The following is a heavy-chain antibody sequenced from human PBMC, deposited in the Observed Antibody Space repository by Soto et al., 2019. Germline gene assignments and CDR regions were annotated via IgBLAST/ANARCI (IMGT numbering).Heavy chain of an antibody. CDR1: GGTFSSYA. CDR3: ARKRIAAAGTLDYYYYYGMDV. Sequence: SVKVSCKASGGTFSSYAISWVRQAPGQGLEWMGGIIPIFGTANYAQKFQGRVTITADKSTSTAYMELSSLRSEDTAVYYCARKRIAAAGTLDYYYYYGMDVWGQGTTVTAP. V-gene: IGHV1-69*06. J-gene: IGHJ6*02. CDR2: IIPIFGTA. D-gene: IGHD6-13*01.